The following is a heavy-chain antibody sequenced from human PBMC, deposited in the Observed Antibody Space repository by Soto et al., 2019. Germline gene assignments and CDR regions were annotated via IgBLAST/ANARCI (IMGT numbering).Heavy chain of an antibody. Sequence: SETLSLTCTVSGGSISSYYWSWIRQPPRKGLEWIGYIYYSGSTNYNPSLKSRVTISVDTSKNQFSLKLSSVTAADTAVYYCARASSSWAYYYYYGMDVWGQGTTVTVSS. CDR1: GGSISSYY. CDR3: ARASSSWAYYYYYGMDV. J-gene: IGHJ6*02. V-gene: IGHV4-59*01. D-gene: IGHD6-13*01. CDR2: IYYSGST.